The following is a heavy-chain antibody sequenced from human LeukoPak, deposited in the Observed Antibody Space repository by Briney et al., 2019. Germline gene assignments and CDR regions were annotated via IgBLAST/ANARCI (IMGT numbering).Heavy chain of an antibody. D-gene: IGHD3-10*01. J-gene: IGHJ5*02. CDR1: GYSFTSYW. V-gene: IGHV5-51*01. Sequence: GESLKISCKGSGYSFTSYWIGWVRQMPGKGLEWMGIIYSGYSDTRNSPSFQGQVTISADKSISTAYLQWSSLQASDTAMYYCARPYYYGSGSPLGWLDPWGQGTLVPVSS. CDR3: ARPYYYGSGSPLGWLDP. CDR2: IYSGYSDT.